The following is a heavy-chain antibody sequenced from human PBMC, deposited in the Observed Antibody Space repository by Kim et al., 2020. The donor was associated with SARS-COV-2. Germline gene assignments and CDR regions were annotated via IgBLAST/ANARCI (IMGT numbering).Heavy chain of an antibody. V-gene: IGHV1-69*13. CDR1: GGTFSSYA. D-gene: IGHD5-18*01. J-gene: IGHJ6*02. CDR2: IIPIFGTA. Sequence: SVKVSCKASGGTFSSYAISWVRQAPGQGLEWMGGIIPIFGTANYAQKFQGRVTITADESTSTAYMELSSLRSEDTAVYYCARQYSYGFFGMDVWGQGTTVTVSS. CDR3: ARQYSYGFFGMDV.